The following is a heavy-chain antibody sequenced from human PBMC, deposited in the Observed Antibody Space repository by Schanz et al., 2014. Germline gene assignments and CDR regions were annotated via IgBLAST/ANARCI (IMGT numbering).Heavy chain of an antibody. CDR1: GFTFSTYW. J-gene: IGHJ4*02. CDR3: ARGGAYRSPSPVFYFDY. CDR2: IKQDESER. D-gene: IGHD6-6*01. V-gene: IGHV3-7*03. Sequence: EVQLVESGGGLVQPGGSLRLSCETSGFTFSTYWMSWVRQAPGKGLEWVANIKQDESERSYVDSVRGRFTLSRDNVKNSVYLQMNSLRVEDTAVYYCARGGAYRSPSPVFYFDYWGQGTLVTVSS.